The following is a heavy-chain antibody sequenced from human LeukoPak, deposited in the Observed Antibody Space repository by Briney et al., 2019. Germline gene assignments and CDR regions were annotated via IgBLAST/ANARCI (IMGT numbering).Heavy chain of an antibody. D-gene: IGHD5-12*01. CDR3: ARSGVATINGRWFDP. Sequence: SETLSLTCTVSGNSISSGDNYWSWIRQPAGKGLEWIGRIYTSGSTNYNPSLKSRVTISGDTSKNQFSLRLSSVTAADTAVYYCARSGVATINGRWFDPWGQGTLVTVSS. CDR1: GNSISSGDNY. V-gene: IGHV4-61*02. J-gene: IGHJ5*02. CDR2: IYTSGST.